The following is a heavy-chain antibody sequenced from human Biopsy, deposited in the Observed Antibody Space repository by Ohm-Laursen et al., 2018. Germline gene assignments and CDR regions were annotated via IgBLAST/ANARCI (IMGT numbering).Heavy chain of an antibody. D-gene: IGHD3-22*01. CDR2: INHSGRT. Sequence: SDTLSLTWAVYGESFNGYYWSWIRQTPGKGLEWIGEINHSGRTNYNPSLKSRVTISVDTSKNQFSLKVRSVTAADTAVYYCVRGVDYYDPYHYYALDVWGQGTTV. CDR3: VRGVDYYDPYHYYALDV. CDR1: GESFNGYY. J-gene: IGHJ6*02. V-gene: IGHV4-34*01.